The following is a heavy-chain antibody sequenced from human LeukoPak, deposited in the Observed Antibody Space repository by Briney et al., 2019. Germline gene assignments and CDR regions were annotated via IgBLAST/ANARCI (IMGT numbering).Heavy chain of an antibody. V-gene: IGHV4-34*01. CDR1: GGSFSGYY. Sequence: SETLSLTCAVYGGSFSGYYWSWVRQPPGKGLEWIGEIYHSGSTNYNPSLKSRVTISVDKSKNQFSLKLSSVTAADTAVYYCARDFYDSSGSGGAFDIWGQGTMVTVSS. J-gene: IGHJ3*02. CDR3: ARDFYDSSGSGGAFDI. D-gene: IGHD6-19*01. CDR2: IYHSGST.